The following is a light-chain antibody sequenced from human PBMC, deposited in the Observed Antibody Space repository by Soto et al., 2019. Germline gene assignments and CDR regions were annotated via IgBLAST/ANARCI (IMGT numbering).Light chain of an antibody. J-gene: IGKJ1*01. V-gene: IGKV3-20*01. CDR3: HQYGASPT. CDR2: GAS. CDR1: QSVSHNY. Sequence: EIVLTQSPGTLSLSPGERATLSCRASQSVSHNYLAWYQQKPGQAPRLLIYGASSRATGIPDGFSGSGSGTDFTLTISRLETEDFAVYYCHQYGASPTFGQGTKVEIK.